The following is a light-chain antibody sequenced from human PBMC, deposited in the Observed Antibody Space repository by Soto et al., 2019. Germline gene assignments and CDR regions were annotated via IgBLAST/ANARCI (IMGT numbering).Light chain of an antibody. CDR1: QSVSDN. J-gene: IGKJ2*01. Sequence: EVVMTQSPATLSVSPGERATLSCRASQSVSDNLAWYQQKPGQAPRLLIYGASNRATGIPARFSGSGSGTEVTLNISSLQSEDFAVYYCQQSNNWPYTFGQGTKLDIK. CDR3: QQSNNWPYT. CDR2: GAS. V-gene: IGKV3-15*01.